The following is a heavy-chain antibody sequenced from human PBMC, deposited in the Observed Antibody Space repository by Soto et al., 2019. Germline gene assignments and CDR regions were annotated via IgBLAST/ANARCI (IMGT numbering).Heavy chain of an antibody. D-gene: IGHD3-10*01. CDR1: GYTFTSYD. J-gene: IGHJ6*03. V-gene: IGHV1-8*01. CDR3: AREAPRLWFGDSNRLPYYYYYMDV. Sequence: QVQLVQSGAEVKKPGASVKVSCKASGYTFTSYDINWVRQATGQGLEWMGWMNPTRGNTGYAQKFQGRVTMTRNTSISTAYMELSSLRSEDTAVYYCAREAPRLWFGDSNRLPYYYYYMDVWGKGTTVTVSS. CDR2: MNPTRGNT.